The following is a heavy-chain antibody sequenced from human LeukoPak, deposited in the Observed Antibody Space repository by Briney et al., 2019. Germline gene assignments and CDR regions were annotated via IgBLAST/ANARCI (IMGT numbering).Heavy chain of an antibody. J-gene: IGHJ4*02. CDR3: ARSHYYDSSGYYRY. V-gene: IGHV1-69*05. D-gene: IGHD3-22*01. CDR1: GGTFSSYA. Sequence: ASVKVSCKXSGGTFSSYAISWVRQAPGQGLEWMGRIIPIFGTANYAQKFQGRVTITTDESTSTAYMELSSLRSEDTAVYYCARSHYYDSSGYYRYWGQGTLVTVSS. CDR2: IIPIFGTA.